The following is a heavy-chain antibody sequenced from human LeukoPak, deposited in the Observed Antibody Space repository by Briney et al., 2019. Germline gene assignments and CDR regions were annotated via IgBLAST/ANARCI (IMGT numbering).Heavy chain of an antibody. CDR2: IGYDGNNK. V-gene: IGHV3-30*02. J-gene: IGHJ5*02. D-gene: IGHD3-3*01. CDR1: QFTFSDYG. Sequence: PGGSLRLSCAAVQFTFSDYGMHWVRQAPGKGLEWVAFIGYDGNNKYYADSVKGRFTISRDNSKNTLYLQMSSLRAEDTAVYYCAKDGEIYGVIMGASGSNHWGQGTLVIVSS. CDR3: AKDGEIYGVIMGASGSNH.